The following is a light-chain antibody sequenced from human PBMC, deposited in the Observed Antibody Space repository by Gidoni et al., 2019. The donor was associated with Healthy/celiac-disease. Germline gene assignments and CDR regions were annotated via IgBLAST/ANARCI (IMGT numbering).Light chain of an antibody. CDR1: QAVSNSY. Sequence: DSVLTQSPGTLSLSPGERATLSCRASQAVSNSYLAWYVQKPGQAPRLLIYGASNRATGTPDRFSGSGSGTDFTLTISRLEPEDFATYYCQQDGSSSGAFGQGTKVEIK. CDR2: GAS. CDR3: QQDGSSSGA. V-gene: IGKV3-20*01. J-gene: IGKJ1*01.